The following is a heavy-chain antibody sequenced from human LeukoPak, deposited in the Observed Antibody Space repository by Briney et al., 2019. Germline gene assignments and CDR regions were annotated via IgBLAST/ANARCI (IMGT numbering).Heavy chain of an antibody. V-gene: IGHV3-21*01. Sequence: PGGSLRLSCAASGFTFSSYSMNWVRQAPGKGLEWVSSISSSSSYIYYADSVKGRFTISRDNAKNSLYLQINSLRAEDTAVYYCARGYCSSTSCYGYYYHGMDVWGQGTTVTASS. CDR2: ISSSSSYI. CDR1: GFTFSSYS. D-gene: IGHD2-2*01. CDR3: ARGYCSSTSCYGYYYHGMDV. J-gene: IGHJ6*02.